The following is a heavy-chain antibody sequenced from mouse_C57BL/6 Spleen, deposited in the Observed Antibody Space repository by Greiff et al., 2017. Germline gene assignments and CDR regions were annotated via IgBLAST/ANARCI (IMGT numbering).Heavy chain of an antibody. CDR2: ISGGGSYT. D-gene: IGHD1-1*01. Sequence: DVQLQESGGGLVKPGGSLKLSCAASGFTFSSYAMSWVRQTPEKRLEWVATISGGGSYTYYPDNVKGRFTIARDNAKNNLYLQTSHLTSEDTAMYYCAREYYYGSSSCYAMDYWGQGTSVTVSS. CDR3: AREYYYGSSSCYAMDY. V-gene: IGHV5-4*01. CDR1: GFTFSSYA. J-gene: IGHJ4*01.